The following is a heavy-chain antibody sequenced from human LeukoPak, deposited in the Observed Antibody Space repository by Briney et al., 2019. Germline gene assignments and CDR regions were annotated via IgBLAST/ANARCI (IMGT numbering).Heavy chain of an antibody. CDR1: GYTFTGYD. V-gene: IGHV1-2*02. D-gene: IGHD1-1*01. CDR2: INPNSGGT. CDR3: TREDDNSYDAFDI. Sequence: ASVKVSCKASGYTFTGYDMHWVRQAPGQRLEWVGWINPNSGGTHYAQKFQGRITMTRDTSISIAYMELSRLRSDDTAVYYCTREDDNSYDAFDIWSQGTMVTVSS. J-gene: IGHJ3*02.